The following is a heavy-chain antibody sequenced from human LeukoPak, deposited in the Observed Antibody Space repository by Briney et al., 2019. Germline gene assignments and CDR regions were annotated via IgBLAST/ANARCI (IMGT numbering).Heavy chain of an antibody. Sequence: PSETPSLTCTVSGGSISSYYWSWIRQPPGKGLEWIGYIYYSGSTNYNPSLKSRVTISVDTSKNQFSLKLSSVTAADTAVYYCARVVLGAFDIWGQGTMVTVSS. CDR2: IYYSGST. J-gene: IGHJ3*02. D-gene: IGHD3-16*01. CDR3: ARVVLGAFDI. CDR1: GGSISSYY. V-gene: IGHV4-59*01.